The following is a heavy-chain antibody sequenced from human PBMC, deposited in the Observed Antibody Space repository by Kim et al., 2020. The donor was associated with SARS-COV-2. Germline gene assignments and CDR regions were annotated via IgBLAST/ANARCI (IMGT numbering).Heavy chain of an antibody. Sequence: SVKGRFTISRDNSKNTLYLQMGSLRAEDMAVYYCARVMYYYGSGSLYDYWGQGTLVTVSS. CDR3: ARVMYYYGSGSLYDY. D-gene: IGHD3-10*01. J-gene: IGHJ4*02. V-gene: IGHV3-64*01.